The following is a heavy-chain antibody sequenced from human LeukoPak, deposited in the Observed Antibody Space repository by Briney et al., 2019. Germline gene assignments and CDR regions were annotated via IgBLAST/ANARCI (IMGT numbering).Heavy chain of an antibody. V-gene: IGHV1-46*01. J-gene: IGHJ4*02. Sequence: ASVKVSCKASGYTFTSYYMHWVRQAPGQGLEWMGIINPSGGSTSYAQKFQGRVTMTRDTSTSTAYMELSSLRSEDTAVYYCARDRMVRGAEGLLDYWGQGTLVTVSS. D-gene: IGHD3-10*01. CDR2: INPSGGST. CDR1: GYTFTSYY. CDR3: ARDRMVRGAEGLLDY.